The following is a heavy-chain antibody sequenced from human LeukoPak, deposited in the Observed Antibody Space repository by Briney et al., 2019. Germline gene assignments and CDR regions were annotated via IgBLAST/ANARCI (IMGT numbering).Heavy chain of an antibody. J-gene: IGHJ3*02. V-gene: IGHV1-69*01. CDR2: IIPIFGTA. D-gene: IGHD1-1*01. CDR1: GGTFTIYA. CDR3: ARVPPVQLDRSGGAFDI. Sequence: ASVKVSCKVSGGTFTIYAISWVRQAPGQGLEWMGGIIPIFGTANYAQKFQGRVTITADESTSTAYMELSSLRSEDTAVYYCARVPPVQLDRSGGAFDIWGQGTMVTVSS.